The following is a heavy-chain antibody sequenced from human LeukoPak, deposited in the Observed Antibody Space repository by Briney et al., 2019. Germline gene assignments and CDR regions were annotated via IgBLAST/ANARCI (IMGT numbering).Heavy chain of an antibody. V-gene: IGHV1-18*01. D-gene: IGHD4-17*01. J-gene: IGHJ4*02. CDR2: ISGYNGNT. CDR3: ARNGGLRKTYLDN. CDR1: GYTFTIYA. Sequence: ASVKVSCKTSGYTFTIYAVSWVRQAPGQGLEWMGWISGYNGNTIYAQKFQGRVNLTRDPSTGTVYMEVRSLTSDDTAVYYCARNGGLRKTYLDNWGQGTVVTVSS.